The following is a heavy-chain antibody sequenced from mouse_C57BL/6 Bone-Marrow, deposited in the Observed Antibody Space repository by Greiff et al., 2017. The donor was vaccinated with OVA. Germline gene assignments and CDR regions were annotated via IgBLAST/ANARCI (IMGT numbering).Heavy chain of an antibody. J-gene: IGHJ2*01. CDR2: IYPRSGNT. CDR1: GYTFTSYG. V-gene: IGHV1-81*01. CDR3: ARWEGVFDY. D-gene: IGHD4-1*01. Sequence: VQLQESGAELARPGASVKLSCKASGYTFTSYGISWVKQRTGPGLEWIGEIYPRSGNTYYNEKFKGKATLTADKSSSTAYMELRSLTSEDSAVYFCARWEGVFDYWGQGTTLTVSS.